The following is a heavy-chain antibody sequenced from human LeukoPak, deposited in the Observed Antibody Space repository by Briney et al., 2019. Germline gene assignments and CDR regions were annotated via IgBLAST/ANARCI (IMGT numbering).Heavy chain of an antibody. Sequence: SETLSLTCTVSGGSISSSSYYWGWIRQPPGKGLEWIGSIYYSGSTYYNPSLKSRVTISVDTSKNQFSLKLSSVTAADTAVYYCARNRRNYGDYADWGQGTLVTVSS. CDR1: GGSISSSSYY. D-gene: IGHD4-17*01. CDR3: ARNRRNYGDYAD. J-gene: IGHJ4*02. CDR2: IYYSGST. V-gene: IGHV4-39*07.